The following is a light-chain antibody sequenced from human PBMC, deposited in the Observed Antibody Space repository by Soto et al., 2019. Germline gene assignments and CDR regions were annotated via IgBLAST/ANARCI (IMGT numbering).Light chain of an antibody. CDR3: AVWDDSLNGRV. J-gene: IGLJ1*01. CDR2: SNN. Sequence: QSVLTQPPSASGTPGQRVTISCSGSSSNIGSNTINWYQQLPGTAPKLLIYSNNQRPSGVPDRFSGSKSGNSASLAISGLQSEDEADYYCAVWDDSLNGRVFGTGTKLTVL. CDR1: SSNIGSNT. V-gene: IGLV1-44*01.